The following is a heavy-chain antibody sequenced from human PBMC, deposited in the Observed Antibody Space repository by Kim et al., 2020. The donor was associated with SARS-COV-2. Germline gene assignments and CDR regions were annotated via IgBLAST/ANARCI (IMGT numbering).Heavy chain of an antibody. CDR3: ARGTVTTRFDY. J-gene: IGHJ4*02. D-gene: IGHD4-4*01. Sequence: TNYNPSLKSRVTISVDTSKNQFSLKLSSVTAADTAVYYCARGTVTTRFDYWGQGTLVTVSS. CDR2: T. V-gene: IGHV4-34*01.